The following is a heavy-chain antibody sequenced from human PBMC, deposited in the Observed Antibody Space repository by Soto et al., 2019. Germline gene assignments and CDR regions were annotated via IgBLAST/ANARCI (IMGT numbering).Heavy chain of an antibody. CDR2: IYPGDSDT. J-gene: IGHJ3*02. CDR3: AFTSGYYDFWSGYYGDAFDI. CDR1: GYSFTSYW. D-gene: IGHD3-3*01. V-gene: IGHV5-51*01. Sequence: GESLKISCNGSGYSFTSYWIGWVRQMPGKGLEWMGIIYPGDSDTRYSPSFKGQVTISADKSITTAYLQSSSLKASNTAMYYCAFTSGYYDFWSGYYGDAFDIWGQGTMVTVSS.